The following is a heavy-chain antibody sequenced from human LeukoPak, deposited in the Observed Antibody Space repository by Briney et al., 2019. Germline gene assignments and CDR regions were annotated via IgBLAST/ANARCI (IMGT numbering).Heavy chain of an antibody. V-gene: IGHV4-59*01. CDR2: IYYSGST. J-gene: IGHJ4*02. CDR3: ARVFSYSFPPDY. Sequence: SETLSLTCTVSGGSISSYYWSWIRQPPGKGLEWIGYIYYSGSTNYNPSLESRVTISVDTSKNQFSLKLSSVTAADTAVYYCARVFSYSFPPDYWGQGTLVTVSS. D-gene: IGHD5-18*01. CDR1: GGSISSYY.